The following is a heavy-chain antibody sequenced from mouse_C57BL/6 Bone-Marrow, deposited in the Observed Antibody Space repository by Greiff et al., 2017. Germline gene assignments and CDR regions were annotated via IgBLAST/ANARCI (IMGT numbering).Heavy chain of an antibody. CDR1: GYTFTDYN. D-gene: IGHD2-5*01. CDR3: ARSYYRNYWRAWFAY. J-gene: IGHJ3*01. V-gene: IGHV1-22*01. Sequence: VQLKQSGPELVKPGASVKMSCKASGYTFTDYNMHWVKQSHGKSLEWIGYINPNNGGTSYNQKFKGKATLTVNKSSSTAYMELRSLTSEDSAVXYCARSYYRNYWRAWFAYWGQGTLVTVSA. CDR2: INPNNGGT.